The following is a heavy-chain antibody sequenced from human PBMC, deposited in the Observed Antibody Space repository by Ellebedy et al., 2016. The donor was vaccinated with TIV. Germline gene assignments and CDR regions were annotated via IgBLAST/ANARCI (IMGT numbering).Heavy chain of an antibody. J-gene: IGHJ4*02. CDR2: ITSSGEST. CDR3: AKQGPTVTSAFDS. V-gene: IGHV3-23*01. CDR1: GFTFANYA. D-gene: IGHD4-17*01. Sequence: GESLKISCAASGFTFANYAMSWVRQAPGKGLAWVSVITSSGESTFYADSVKGRFTISRDNSKNTLYLQLNSLRAEDTAIYYCAKQGPTVTSAFDSWGLGTLVTVSS.